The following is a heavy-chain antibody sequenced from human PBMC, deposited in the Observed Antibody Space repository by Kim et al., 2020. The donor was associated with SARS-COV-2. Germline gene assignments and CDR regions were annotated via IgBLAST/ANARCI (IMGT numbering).Heavy chain of an antibody. V-gene: IGHV3-7*01. Sequence: GGSLRLSCAASGFTFSSYWMWGGREAPGKGLEWVANIKQDGSEKYYVDSVKGRFTISRDNAKNSLYMQMNSLRAEDTAVYYCARDRFRGRLEGWYYYGSGSLDVWGQGTTVTVSS. CDR3: ARDRFRGRLEGWYYYGSGSLDV. D-gene: IGHD3-10*01. J-gene: IGHJ6*02. CDR1: GFTFSSYW. CDR2: IKQDGSEK.